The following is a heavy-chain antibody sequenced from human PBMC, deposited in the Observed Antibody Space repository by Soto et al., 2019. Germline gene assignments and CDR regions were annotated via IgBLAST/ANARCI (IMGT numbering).Heavy chain of an antibody. CDR2: IRYDGSNK. D-gene: IGHD4-4*01. CDR3: AREAVSSNLGYYYGMDG. J-gene: IGHJ6*02. V-gene: IGHV3-33*01. Sequence: GGSLRLSCAASGFTFSSYGMHWVRQAPGKGLEWVAVIRYDGSNKYYADSVKGRFTISRDNSKNTLYLQMNSLRAEDTAVYYCAREAVSSNLGYYYGMDGWGQGTTVTFSS. CDR1: GFTFSSYG.